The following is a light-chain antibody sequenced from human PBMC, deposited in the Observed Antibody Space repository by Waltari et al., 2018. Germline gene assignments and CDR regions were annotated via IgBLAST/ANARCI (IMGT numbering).Light chain of an antibody. V-gene: IGLV3-1*01. J-gene: IGLJ2*01. CDR2: RSN. Sequence: SYDLTQPPSVSVSPGQTASITCSGDKLGDKYTCWYQQRPGQSPVLVIYRSNKRPSGIPERFSGSNSGNTATLTISGTQAMDEGAYYCQAWVSSTVVFGGGTKLTVL. CDR1: KLGDKY. CDR3: QAWVSSTVV.